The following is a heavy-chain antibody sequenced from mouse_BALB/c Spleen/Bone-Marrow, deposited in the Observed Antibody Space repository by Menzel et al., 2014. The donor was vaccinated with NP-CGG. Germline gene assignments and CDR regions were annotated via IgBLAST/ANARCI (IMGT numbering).Heavy chain of an antibody. D-gene: IGHD2-4*01. CDR2: IYPYNDVT. CDR1: GYTFTSYV. Sequence: EVKLQQSGPELVKPGASVKMSCKASGYTFTSYVLHWVKQTPGQGLEWIGYIYPYNDVTKYNEKFKAKATLTSDKSSSTAYMERSSRTSEDSAVYYCAREGMSTGDYWGQGTTLTVSS. V-gene: IGHV1-14*01. CDR3: AREGMSTGDY. J-gene: IGHJ2*01.